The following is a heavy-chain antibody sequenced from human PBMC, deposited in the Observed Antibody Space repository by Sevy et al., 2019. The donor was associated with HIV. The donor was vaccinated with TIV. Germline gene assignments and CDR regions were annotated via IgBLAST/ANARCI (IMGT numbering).Heavy chain of an antibody. J-gene: IGHJ4*02. D-gene: IGHD1-26*01. CDR1: GFTVSSNY. CDR3: ARVGGSWDFDY. CDR2: IYSGGST. Sequence: GGSLRLSCAASGFTVSSNYISWVRQAPGKGLEWVSVIYSGGSTYYADSVKGRFTISRDNSKNTLYLQMNSLRAGDTAVYYCARVGGSWDFDYWGQGTLVTASS. V-gene: IGHV3-53*01.